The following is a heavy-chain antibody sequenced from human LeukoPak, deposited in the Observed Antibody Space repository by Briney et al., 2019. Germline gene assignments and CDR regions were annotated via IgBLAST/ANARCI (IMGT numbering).Heavy chain of an antibody. Sequence: PGGSLRLSCAASGFTVSSDYMTWVRQAPGKGLEWVSSTDATGSTNYADSVRGRFTLSRDNSKNTLYLRMSGLRAEDTAVYYCARDASGSRPNYWGQGTLVTVTS. CDR2: TDATGST. V-gene: IGHV3-53*01. CDR1: GFTVSSDY. D-gene: IGHD3-10*01. CDR3: ARDASGSRPNY. J-gene: IGHJ4*02.